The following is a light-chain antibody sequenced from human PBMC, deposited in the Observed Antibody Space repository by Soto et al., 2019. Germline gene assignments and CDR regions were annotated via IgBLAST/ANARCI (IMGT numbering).Light chain of an antibody. CDR2: DTT. J-gene: IGKJ1*01. CDR3: LQHKSYPWT. CDR1: LNSREE. V-gene: IGKV1-17*01. Sequence: IQVTQSPSSLSASVGDRVTITCRASLNSREELDWYQQKPGKAPKRLIYDTTTLQSWVPSRFSGDGSGTEFTLTISSLQSEDFATYFCLQHKSYPWTFGQGTKVDIK.